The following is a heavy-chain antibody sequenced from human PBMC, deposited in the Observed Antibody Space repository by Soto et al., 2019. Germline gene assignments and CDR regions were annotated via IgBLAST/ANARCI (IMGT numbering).Heavy chain of an antibody. CDR1: GDSVSSDIVA. Sequence: PSQTLSLPCAISGDSVSSDIVAWNWIRQSPSRGLEWLGRTYYRSRWYNTYAVSVKSRISINPDTYKNQLSLQLNSVTPEDTAVYYCARGTAAGYFGHWGQGTLVTVSS. CDR2: TYYRSRWYN. V-gene: IGHV6-1*01. J-gene: IGHJ4*02. CDR3: ARGTAAGYFGH. D-gene: IGHD6-25*01.